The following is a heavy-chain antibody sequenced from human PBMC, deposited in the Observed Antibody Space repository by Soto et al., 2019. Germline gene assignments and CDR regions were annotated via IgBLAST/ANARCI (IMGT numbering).Heavy chain of an antibody. D-gene: IGHD6-13*01. CDR1: GYTFTGYY. Sequence: ASVKVSCKASGYTFTGYYMHWVRQAPGQGLEWMGWINPNSGGTNYAQKFQGRVTMNRDTSISTAYMELSRLRSDDTAVYYCARGYSSSWSIRHYWGQGTLVTVSS. CDR2: INPNSGGT. V-gene: IGHV1-2*02. CDR3: ARGYSSSWSIRHY. J-gene: IGHJ4*02.